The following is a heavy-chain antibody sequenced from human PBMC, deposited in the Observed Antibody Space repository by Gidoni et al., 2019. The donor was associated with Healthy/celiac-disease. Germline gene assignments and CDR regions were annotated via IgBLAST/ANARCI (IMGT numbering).Heavy chain of an antibody. CDR2: IIPIFGTA. D-gene: IGHD6-13*01. V-gene: IGHV1-69*06. J-gene: IGHJ5*02. Sequence: QLVQPGAEVKKPGSSVKVSCKASGGTFSSYAISWVRQAPGQGLEWMGGIIPIFGTANYAQKFQGRVTITADKSTSTAYMELSSLRSEDTAVYYCARVMTRVAAAGNNWFDPWGQGTLVTVSS. CDR1: GGTFSSYA. CDR3: ARVMTRVAAAGNNWFDP.